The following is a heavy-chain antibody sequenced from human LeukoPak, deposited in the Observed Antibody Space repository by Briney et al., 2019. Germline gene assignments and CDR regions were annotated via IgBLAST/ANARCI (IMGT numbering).Heavy chain of an antibody. Sequence: GGSLRLSCAASGFTFSSYTMMWVRQAPGKGLEYVSSIISSSSRIFYADSVRGRFTISRDNAKNSLYLQMNSLRAEDTAVYYCARVPVGSQGYSSAWYTDYWGQGTLVSVSS. CDR3: ARVPVGSQGYSSAWYTDY. CDR2: IISSSSRI. J-gene: IGHJ4*02. CDR1: GFTFSSYT. V-gene: IGHV3-21*01. D-gene: IGHD6-19*01.